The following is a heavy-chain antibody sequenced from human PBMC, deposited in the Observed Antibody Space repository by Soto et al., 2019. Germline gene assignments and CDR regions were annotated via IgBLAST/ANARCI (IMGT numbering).Heavy chain of an antibody. CDR1: GFSLTTTGVG. J-gene: IGHJ4*02. V-gene: IGHV2-5*02. D-gene: IGHD1-26*01. CDR2: VFCDGGE. Sequence: ITLRESGPSLVKPTETLTLTCTFSGFSLTTTGVGVGWIRQPPGTALEWLAVVFCDGGERYSTSLKSRVTITKDTSKDQVVLTMTNMDPADTATYYCTQVFGSGSWVWYFHSWGQGTLVTVAS. CDR3: TQVFGSGSWVWYFHS.